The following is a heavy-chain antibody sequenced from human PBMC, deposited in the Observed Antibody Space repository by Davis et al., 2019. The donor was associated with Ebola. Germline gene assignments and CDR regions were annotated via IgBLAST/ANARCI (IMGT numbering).Heavy chain of an antibody. CDR3: ARAVGRGAWFDP. D-gene: IGHD3-10*01. CDR1: GSSISSGDYY. CDR2: IYYSGST. J-gene: IGHJ5*02. V-gene: IGHV4-30-4*01. Sequence: MPSETLSLTCTVSGSSISSGDYYWSWIRQPPGKGLEWIGYIYYSGSTYYNPSLKSRVTISVDTSKNQFSLKLSSVTAADTAVYYCARAVGRGAWFDPWGQGTLVTVSS.